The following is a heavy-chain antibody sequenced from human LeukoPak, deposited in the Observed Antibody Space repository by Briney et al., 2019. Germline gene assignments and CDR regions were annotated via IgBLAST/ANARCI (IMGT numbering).Heavy chain of an antibody. CDR1: GFTFSSYW. V-gene: IGHV3-7*01. CDR3: ARDKLQLYFDY. J-gene: IGHJ4*02. CDR2: IKQDGSEK. Sequence: GGSLRLSCAASGFTFSSYWMSWVRQAPGKGLEWVANIKQDGSEKYYVDSVKGRFTISRDNAKYSLYLQMNSLRAEDTAVYYCARDKLQLYFDYWGQGTLVTVSS. D-gene: IGHD5-18*01.